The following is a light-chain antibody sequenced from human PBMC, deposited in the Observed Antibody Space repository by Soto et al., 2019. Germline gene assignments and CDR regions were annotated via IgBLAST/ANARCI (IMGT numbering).Light chain of an antibody. J-gene: IGKJ5*01. V-gene: IGKV3-15*01. CDR1: QSVSSN. CDR2: GAS. CDR3: QQYRKWPRT. Sequence: EIVMTQSPATLSVSPGERATIYCRASQSVSSNLAWYQQKPGQAPRVIIYGASTRATGIPARFSGTGSETEFTLTISSLQSEDDAVYYCQQYRKWPRTFGQGTRLEIK.